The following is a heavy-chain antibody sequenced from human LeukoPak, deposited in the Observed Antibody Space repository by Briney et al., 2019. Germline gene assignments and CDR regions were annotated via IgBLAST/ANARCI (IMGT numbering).Heavy chain of an antibody. V-gene: IGHV3-23*01. J-gene: IGHJ3*02. CDR2: IGTRSDDT. CDR3: AKHDYGNFKAYDI. CDR1: GFTFSTHA. D-gene: IGHD3-16*01. Sequence: GGSLRLSCTASGFTFSTHAMTWVRQAPGKGLEWVSSIGTRSDDTYYADSVKGRFTFPRDNSKNTLYLQMDSLRAEDTAVYYCAKHDYGNFKAYDIWGQGTTVTVSS.